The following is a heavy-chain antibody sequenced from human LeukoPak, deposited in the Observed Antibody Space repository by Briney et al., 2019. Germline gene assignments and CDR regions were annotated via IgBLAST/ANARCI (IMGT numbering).Heavy chain of an antibody. CDR1: GYTFTSYD. J-gene: IGHJ4*02. D-gene: IGHD6-13*01. CDR2: MNPNSGNT. CDR3: ARGRAQKNIAAAAKGVGFDY. Sequence: ASVKVSCKASGYTFTSYDIKWVRQATGQGLEWMGWMNPNSGNTGYAQKFQGRVTMTRNTSISTAYMELSSLRSEDTAVYYCARGRAQKNIAAAAKGVGFDYWGQGTLVTVSS. V-gene: IGHV1-8*01.